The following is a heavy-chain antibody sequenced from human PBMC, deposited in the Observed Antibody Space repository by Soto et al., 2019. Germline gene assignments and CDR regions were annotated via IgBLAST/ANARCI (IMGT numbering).Heavy chain of an antibody. D-gene: IGHD6-13*01. CDR2: ISPIFGTE. J-gene: IGHJ6*02. CDR3: SRDRIAGSKYYYGMDV. Sequence: QVQLVQSGAEVKKPGSSVRVSCKASGGTFSSYAISWVRQAPGQGLEWMGGISPIFGTENYAQKFQGRVTSTADESTSTASMELSSLRSEDTAVYYCSRDRIAGSKYYYGMDVWGQGTTVTVSS. CDR1: GGTFSSYA. V-gene: IGHV1-69*01.